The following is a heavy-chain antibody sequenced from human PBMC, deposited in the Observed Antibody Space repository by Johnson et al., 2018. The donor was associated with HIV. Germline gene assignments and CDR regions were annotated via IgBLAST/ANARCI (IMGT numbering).Heavy chain of an antibody. V-gene: IGHV3-66*04. Sequence: VQLVESGGGLVQPGGSLRLSCAASGFTFSSYWMSWVRQAPGKGLEWVSLIHSAGSTSYADSVKGRFTISRDNAKNSLYLQMNSLRAEDTALYYCARRSGTWDASDIWGQGTMVTVS. CDR3: ARRSGTWDASDI. D-gene: IGHD1-26*01. CDR2: IHSAGST. CDR1: GFTFSSYW. J-gene: IGHJ3*02.